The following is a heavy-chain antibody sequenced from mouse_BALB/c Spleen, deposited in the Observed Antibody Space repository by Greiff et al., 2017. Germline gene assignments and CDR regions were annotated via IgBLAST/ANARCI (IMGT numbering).Heavy chain of an antibody. Sequence: ESGPGLVKPSQSLSLTCSVTGYSITSGYYWNWIRQFPGNKLEWMGYISYDGSNNYNPSLKNRISITRDTSKNQFFLKLNSVTTEDTATYYCARVGDYDYAWFAYWGQGTLVTVSA. J-gene: IGHJ3*01. CDR1: GYSITSGYY. D-gene: IGHD2-4*01. CDR2: ISYDGSN. V-gene: IGHV3-6*02. CDR3: ARVGDYDYAWFAY.